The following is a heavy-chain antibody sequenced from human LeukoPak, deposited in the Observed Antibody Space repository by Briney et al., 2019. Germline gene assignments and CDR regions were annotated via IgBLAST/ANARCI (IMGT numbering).Heavy chain of an antibody. D-gene: IGHD2-2*01. Sequence: PGGTLRLSCAASGFIFSTFEMNWVRQAPGTRPEWLSYINSGGTTVYYADSVKGRFTISRDNAKNSLYLQMNSLRDEDTAVYYCARTLSAASPFDYWGQGTLVTVSS. J-gene: IGHJ4*02. CDR3: ARTLSAASPFDY. V-gene: IGHV3-48*03. CDR2: INSGGTTV. CDR1: GFIFSTFE.